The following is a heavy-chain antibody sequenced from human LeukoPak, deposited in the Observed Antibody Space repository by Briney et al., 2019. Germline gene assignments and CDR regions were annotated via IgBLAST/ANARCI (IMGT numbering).Heavy chain of an antibody. CDR2: INPNSGGT. Sequence: ASVKVSCKASGYTFTGYYMHWVRQAPGQGFEWMGWINPNSGGTNYAQKFQGRVTMTRDTSISTAYMELSRLRSDDTAVYYCARGVGDGYNDKDYWGQGTLVTVSS. CDR1: GYTFTGYY. J-gene: IGHJ4*02. D-gene: IGHD5-24*01. V-gene: IGHV1-2*02. CDR3: ARGVGDGYNDKDY.